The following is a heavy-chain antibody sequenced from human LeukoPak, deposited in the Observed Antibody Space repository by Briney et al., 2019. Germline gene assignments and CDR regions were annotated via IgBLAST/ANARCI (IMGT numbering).Heavy chain of an antibody. CDR1: GFTFSAYI. J-gene: IGHJ4*02. D-gene: IGHD1-26*01. CDR2: ISSSSTYI. Sequence: GGSLRLSCAASGFTFSAYIMNWVRQAPGKGLEWVSSISSSSTYIYYADSVKGRFTISRDNAKNSLYLQMNILRAEDTAAYYCARAGDSGSYLFFDYWGQGTLVTVSS. CDR3: ARAGDSGSYLFFDY. V-gene: IGHV3-21*01.